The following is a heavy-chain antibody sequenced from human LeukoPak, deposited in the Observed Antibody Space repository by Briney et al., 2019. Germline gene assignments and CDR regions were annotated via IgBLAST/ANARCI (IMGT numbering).Heavy chain of an antibody. CDR2: ICGNADST. D-gene: IGHD6-13*01. V-gene: IGHV3-23*01. CDR1: GFTFSNYD. CDR3: AKDRRIAAAGTNYFHY. J-gene: IGHJ4*02. Sequence: GGTLRLSCAVSGFTFSNYDVSWVRQAPGKGLEWVSTICGNADSTHYAESVKGRLTISRDNCENTLYLQMNSLRAEDTALYYCAKDRRIAAAGTNYFHYWGQGTRVTVS.